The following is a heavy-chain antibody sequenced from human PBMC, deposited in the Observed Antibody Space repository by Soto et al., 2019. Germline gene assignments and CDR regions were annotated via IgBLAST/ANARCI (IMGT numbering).Heavy chain of an antibody. V-gene: IGHV5-51*01. D-gene: IGHD1-7*01. CDR2: IYPGDSDT. CDR3: ARRQEVTGNTLDY. CDR1: GYSFNHYW. J-gene: IGHJ4*02. Sequence: HGESLKISCTGSGYSFNHYWIGWVRQKPGKGLEWMGLIYPGDSDTKYILAFEGQVTLSADKSINTAYLQWGSLKASDTAMYYCARRQEVTGNTLDYWGQGTPVTVSS.